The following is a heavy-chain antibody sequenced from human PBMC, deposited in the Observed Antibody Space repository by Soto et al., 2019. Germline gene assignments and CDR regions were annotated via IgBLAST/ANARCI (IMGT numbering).Heavy chain of an antibody. J-gene: IGHJ6*02. V-gene: IGHV3-21*01. CDR2: ISSSSSYI. CDR1: GFTFSSYS. CDR3: AREGLLLWFGELLYYGMDV. D-gene: IGHD3-10*01. Sequence: GGSLRLSCAASGFTFSSYSMNWARQAPGKGLEWVSSISSSSSYIYYADSVKGRFTISRDNAKNSLYLQMNSLRAEDTAVYYCAREGLLLWFGELLYYGMDVWGQGTTVTVSS.